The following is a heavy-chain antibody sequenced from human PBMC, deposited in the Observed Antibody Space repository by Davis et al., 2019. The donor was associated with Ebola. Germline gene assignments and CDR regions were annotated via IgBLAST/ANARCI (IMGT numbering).Heavy chain of an antibody. CDR3: TRDRITIFGVATSYYFDY. D-gene: IGHD3-3*01. V-gene: IGHV3-49*03. CDR2: IRSKAYRGTT. CDR1: GFTFGDYA. Sequence: PGRSLRLSCTASGFTFGDYAMSWFRQAPGKGLEWVGFIRSKAYRGTTEYAASVKGRFTISRDDSKSIAYLQMNSLKTEETAVYYCTRDRITIFGVATSYYFDYWGQGTLVTVSS. J-gene: IGHJ4*02.